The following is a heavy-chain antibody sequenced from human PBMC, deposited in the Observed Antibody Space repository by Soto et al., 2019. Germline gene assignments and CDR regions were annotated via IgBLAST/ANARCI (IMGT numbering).Heavy chain of an antibody. J-gene: IGHJ6*02. V-gene: IGHV4-59*08. CDR1: GDSIGTYN. CDR2: IYSNGGT. Sequence: QVQLQASGPGLVKPSDTLSLTCTVSGDSIGTYNWGWIRQPPGNRLEWIGYIYSNGGTSYNPALKSRVTISADTSTKQFSLRLSSVTAADTAVYYCVRQGIGALHGLVDVWGQGTTVTVSS. D-gene: IGHD1-26*01. CDR3: VRQGIGALHGLVDV.